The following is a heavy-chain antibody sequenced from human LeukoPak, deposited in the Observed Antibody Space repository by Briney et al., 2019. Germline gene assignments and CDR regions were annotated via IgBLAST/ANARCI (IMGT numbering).Heavy chain of an antibody. CDR2: IIPIFGTA. V-gene: IGHV1-69*01. Sequence: SVKVSCKASGGTFSSYAISWVRQAPGQGLEWMGGIIPIFGTANYAQKFQGRVTITADESTGTAYMELSSLRSEDTAVYYCARDPRQLPHVHYYYYMDVWGKGTTVTVSS. D-gene: IGHD2-2*01. CDR1: GGTFSSYA. J-gene: IGHJ6*03. CDR3: ARDPRQLPHVHYYYYMDV.